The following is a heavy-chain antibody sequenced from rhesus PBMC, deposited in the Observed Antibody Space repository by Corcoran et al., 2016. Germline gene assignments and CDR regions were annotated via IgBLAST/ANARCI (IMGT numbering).Heavy chain of an antibody. CDR3: ARANWGPDY. D-gene: IGHD7-45*01. CDR2: ISNGGEST. J-gene: IGHJ4*01. CDR1: GFTFSDYY. V-gene: IGHV3-178*01. Sequence: EVQLVESGGGLAKPGGSLRLSCAVSGFTFSDYYMDWVRQAPGKGLEWVSRISNGGESTWYADSVKGRFTISRESAKNTLYLQMSSLTTEDTAVYYCARANWGPDYWGQGVLVTVSS.